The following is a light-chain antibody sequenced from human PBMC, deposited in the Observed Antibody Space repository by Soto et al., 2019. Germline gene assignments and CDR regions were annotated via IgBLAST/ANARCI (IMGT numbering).Light chain of an antibody. CDR3: QQYNIWRT. CDR2: AAS. J-gene: IGKJ1*01. V-gene: IGKV3D-15*01. CDR1: QSVSSK. Sequence: EIVMTQSPATLSVSPGERATLSCRASQSVSSKLAWYQQKPGQAPRLLIYAASTRATGIPARFSGSGSGTEFTITISILQSDYVAIYYCQQYNIWRTFGQGTEVEIK.